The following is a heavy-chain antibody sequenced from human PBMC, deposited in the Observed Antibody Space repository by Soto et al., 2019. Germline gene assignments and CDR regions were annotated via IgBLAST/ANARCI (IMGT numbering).Heavy chain of an antibody. CDR3: ARYIPGVRYYGMDV. J-gene: IGHJ6*02. CDR1: GSTFSSYA. D-gene: IGHD2-2*01. Sequence: GGSLRLSCAASGSTFSSYAMKWVRQATGKGLEWVSLIGESGTPTYYADSVKGRFTISRDNSGNTLFLEMYSLRAEDTAVYYCARYIPGVRYYGMDVWGQGTTVTVSS. CDR2: IGESGTPT. V-gene: IGHV3-23*01.